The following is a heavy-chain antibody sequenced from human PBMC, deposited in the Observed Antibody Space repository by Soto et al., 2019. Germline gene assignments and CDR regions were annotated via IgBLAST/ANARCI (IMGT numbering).Heavy chain of an antibody. CDR1: GYTFISHS. D-gene: IGHD2-21*01. Sequence: GASVKVSCKSSGYTFISHSITWVRQAPGQGLEWMGRISAYNGNTNYAQKLQDRVTMTTDTSTNTAYMELRNLRSDDTAVYYCARGAFCGGAPGCRDMDVWGQGTTVTVSS. J-gene: IGHJ6*02. CDR3: ARGAFCGGAPGCRDMDV. V-gene: IGHV1-18*01. CDR2: ISAYNGNT.